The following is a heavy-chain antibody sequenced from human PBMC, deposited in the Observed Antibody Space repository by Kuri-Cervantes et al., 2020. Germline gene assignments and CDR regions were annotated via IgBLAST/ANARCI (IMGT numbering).Heavy chain of an antibody. D-gene: IGHD6-13*01. Sequence: GESLKISCAASGITFSNYGMHWVRQAPGKGLEWVAVISYDGSNKYYADSVKGRFTISRDNSKNTLYLQMNSLRAEDTAVYYCAKDSSSSPDLAYYFDYWGQGTLVTVSS. CDR1: GITFSNYG. V-gene: IGHV3-30*18. CDR3: AKDSSSSPDLAYYFDY. J-gene: IGHJ4*02. CDR2: ISYDGSNK.